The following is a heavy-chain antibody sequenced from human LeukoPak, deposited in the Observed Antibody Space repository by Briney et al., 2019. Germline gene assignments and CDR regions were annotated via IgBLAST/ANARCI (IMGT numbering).Heavy chain of an antibody. Sequence: PGGSLRLSCAASGFTFSSYAMSWVRQAPGKGLEWVSAISGSGGSTYYADSVKGRFTISRDNSRNTLYLQMNSLRAEDTAVYYCAKGHRDSRASFDYWGQGTLVTVSS. D-gene: IGHD3-22*01. V-gene: IGHV3-23*01. CDR3: AKGHRDSRASFDY. CDR1: GFTFSSYA. J-gene: IGHJ4*02. CDR2: ISGSGGST.